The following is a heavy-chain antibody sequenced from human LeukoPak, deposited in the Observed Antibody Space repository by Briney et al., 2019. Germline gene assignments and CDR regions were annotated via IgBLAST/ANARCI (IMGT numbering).Heavy chain of an antibody. Sequence: SVKVSCKASGGTFSSYAIGWVRQAPGQGLEWMGRIIPILGIANYAQKFQGRVTITADKSTSTAYMELSSLRSEDTAVYYCARGGNDYGDYWSWFDPWGQGTLVTVSS. J-gene: IGHJ5*02. CDR1: GGTFSSYA. D-gene: IGHD4-17*01. V-gene: IGHV1-69*04. CDR2: IIPILGIA. CDR3: ARGGNDYGDYWSWFDP.